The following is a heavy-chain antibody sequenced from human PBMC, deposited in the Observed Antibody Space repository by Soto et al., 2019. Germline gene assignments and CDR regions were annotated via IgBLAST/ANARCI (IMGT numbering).Heavy chain of an antibody. V-gene: IGHV4-39*01. J-gene: IGHJ5*02. Sequence: PSETLSLTCTVSGASISNSLSYWAWIRQPPEKGLEWIASISYSGSTYYNPTLKSRLTISVDTSKSQFSLKLSSVTAADTAVYYCARVPDRWGQGTLVTVSS. CDR2: ISYSGST. CDR3: ARVPDR. D-gene: IGHD2-2*01. CDR1: GASISNSLSY.